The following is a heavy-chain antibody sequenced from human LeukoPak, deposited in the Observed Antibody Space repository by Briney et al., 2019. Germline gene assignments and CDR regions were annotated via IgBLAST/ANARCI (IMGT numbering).Heavy chain of an antibody. V-gene: IGHV3-33*01. CDR2: IWYDGSNK. J-gene: IGHJ5*02. CDR3: ARDLRHSSGWTTLFGP. CDR1: GFTFSSYG. Sequence: PGGSLRLSCAASGFTFSSYGMHWVRQAPGKGLEWVAVIWYDGSNKYYADSVKGRFTISRDNSKNTLYLQMNSLRAEDTAVYYCARDLRHSSGWTTLFGPWGQGTLVTVSS. D-gene: IGHD6-19*01.